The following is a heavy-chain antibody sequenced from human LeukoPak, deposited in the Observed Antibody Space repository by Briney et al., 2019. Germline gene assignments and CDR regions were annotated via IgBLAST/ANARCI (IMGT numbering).Heavy chain of an antibody. D-gene: IGHD3-22*01. Sequence: PSETLSLTCTVSGGSISSYHWSWIRQPPGKGLEWIGYIYYSGSTNYNPSLKSRVTISVDTSKNQFSLKLSSVTAADTAVYYCARENMGYYDSSGYHDAFDIWGQGTMVTVSS. J-gene: IGHJ3*02. V-gene: IGHV4-59*01. CDR2: IYYSGST. CDR1: GGSISSYH. CDR3: ARENMGYYDSSGYHDAFDI.